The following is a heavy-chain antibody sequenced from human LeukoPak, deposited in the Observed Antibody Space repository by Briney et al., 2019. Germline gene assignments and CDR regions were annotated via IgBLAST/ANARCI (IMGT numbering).Heavy chain of an antibody. V-gene: IGHV3-7*01. D-gene: IGHD1-26*01. Sequence: GGSLRLSCAASGFTFSSYWMSWVRQAPGKGLEWVANIKQDGSEKYYVDSVKGRFTISRDNAKNSLYLQMNSLRAEDTAVYYCARDGPYSGSYGFFDYWGQGTLVTVSS. CDR2: IKQDGSEK. CDR3: ARDGPYSGSYGFFDY. CDR1: GFTFSSYW. J-gene: IGHJ4*02.